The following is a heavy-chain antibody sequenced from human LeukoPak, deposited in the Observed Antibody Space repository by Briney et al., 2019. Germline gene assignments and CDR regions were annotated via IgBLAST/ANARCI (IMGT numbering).Heavy chain of an antibody. CDR2: IGTAGDT. V-gene: IGHV3-13*01. CDR1: GFTFSSYD. D-gene: IGHD6-19*01. CDR3: ARLGRGIAVAGVLDY. Sequence: AGGSLRLSCAASGFTFSSYDMHWVRQATGKGLEWVSAIGTAGDTYYPGSVKGRFTISRENAKNSLYLQMNSLRAEDTAVYYCARLGRGIAVAGVLDYWGQGTLVTVSS. J-gene: IGHJ4*02.